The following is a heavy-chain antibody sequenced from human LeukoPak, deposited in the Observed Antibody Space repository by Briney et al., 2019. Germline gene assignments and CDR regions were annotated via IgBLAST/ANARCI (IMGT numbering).Heavy chain of an antibody. V-gene: IGHV3-74*03. J-gene: IGHJ4*02. CDR2: INSDGSIT. D-gene: IGHD2-15*01. Sequence: PGVPLRLSCAASGFTFSNYWMHGVRQAPGKGVVWVSRINSDGSITTYQDSVKGRFTNSRENAKNSLFLQMNSLRAEDTAVYYCARPYCSGGDCYLNYWGQGTLVIVSS. CDR1: GFTFSNYW. CDR3: ARPYCSGGDCYLNY.